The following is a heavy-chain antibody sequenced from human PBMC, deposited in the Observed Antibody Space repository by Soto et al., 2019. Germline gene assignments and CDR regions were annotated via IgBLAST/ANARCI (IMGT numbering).Heavy chain of an antibody. V-gene: IGHV4-34*01. Sequence: SETLSLTCAVYGGSFSGYYWSWIRQPPGKGLEWIGEINHSGSTNYNPSLKSRVTISVDTSKNQFSLKPSSVTAADTAVYYCARDNYDILTGYQNWFDPWGQGTLVTVSS. D-gene: IGHD3-9*01. CDR2: INHSGST. CDR1: GGSFSGYY. CDR3: ARDNYDILTGYQNWFDP. J-gene: IGHJ5*02.